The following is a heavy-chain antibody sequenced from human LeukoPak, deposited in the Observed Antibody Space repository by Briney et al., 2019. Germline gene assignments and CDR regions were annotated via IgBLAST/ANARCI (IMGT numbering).Heavy chain of an antibody. D-gene: IGHD6-13*01. CDR1: GFTFGSYG. CDR2: IWYDGSNK. J-gene: IGHJ4*02. Sequence: GGSLRLSCAASGFTFGSYGMHWVRQAPGKGLEWVAVIWYDGSNKYYADSVKGRFTISRDNAKNTLYLQMNSLRAEDTAVYYCARAGIAAPTSYWGQGTLVTVSS. V-gene: IGHV3-33*01. CDR3: ARAGIAAPTSY.